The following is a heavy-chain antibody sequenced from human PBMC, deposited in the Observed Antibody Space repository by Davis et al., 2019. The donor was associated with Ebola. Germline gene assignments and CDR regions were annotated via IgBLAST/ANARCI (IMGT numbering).Heavy chain of an antibody. CDR3: ARDFDRVRE. D-gene: IGHD3-22*01. Sequence: GESLKISCAASGFTFSSNSMNWVRQAPGKGLEWVSFISSSSNYIYYADSVKGRFTISRDNAKSTLYLQMNSLKSEDAAVYYCARDFDRVREWGQGTLVTVSS. V-gene: IGHV3-21*01. CDR1: GFTFSSNS. J-gene: IGHJ4*02. CDR2: ISSSSNYI.